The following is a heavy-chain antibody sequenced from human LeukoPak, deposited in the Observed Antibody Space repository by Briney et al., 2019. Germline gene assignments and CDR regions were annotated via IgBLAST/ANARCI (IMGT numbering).Heavy chain of an antibody. CDR1: GFTFRSNA. CDR3: ANFYQGPDDASDI. D-gene: IGHD3-16*02. CDR2: ISYDGSNK. J-gene: IGHJ3*02. Sequence: GGSLRLSCAASGFTFRSNAMHWVRQAPGKGLEWVAFISYDGSNKYYADSVKGRFTISRDNSKNTVYLQMNSLRAEDTAVYYCANFYQGPDDASDIWGQGTMVTVSS. V-gene: IGHV3-30*18.